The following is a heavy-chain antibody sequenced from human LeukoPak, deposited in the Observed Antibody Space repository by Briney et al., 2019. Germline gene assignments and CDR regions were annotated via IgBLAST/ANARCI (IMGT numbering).Heavy chain of an antibody. CDR3: ARNRADYYYYMDV. D-gene: IGHD3-10*01. CDR1: GYTFTSYY. V-gene: IGHV1-46*01. CDR2: INPSGGST. Sequence: ASGKVSCKASGYTFTSYYMHWVRQAPGQGLEWMGIINPSGGSTSYAQKFQGRVTMTRDTSTSTVYMELSSLRSEDTAVYYCARNRADYYYYMDVWGKGTTVTVSS. J-gene: IGHJ6*03.